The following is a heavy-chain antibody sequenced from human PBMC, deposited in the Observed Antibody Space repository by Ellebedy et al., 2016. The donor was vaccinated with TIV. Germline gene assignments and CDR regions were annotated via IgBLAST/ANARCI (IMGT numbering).Heavy chain of an antibody. J-gene: IGHJ4*02. Sequence: AASVTVSCKASGYPLRRYGISWVRQAPGQGLEWMGWISVNNGNTVYAQKLQGRVTMTTDTSPSTAYMELRSLRSDDAAMYYCERDPNGGSYGDYWGQGTLVTVSS. CDR2: ISVNNGNT. CDR1: GYPLRRYG. CDR3: ERDPNGGSYGDY. V-gene: IGHV1-18*01. D-gene: IGHD1-26*01.